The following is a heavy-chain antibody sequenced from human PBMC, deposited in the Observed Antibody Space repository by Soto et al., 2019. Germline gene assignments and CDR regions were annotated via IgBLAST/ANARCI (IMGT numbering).Heavy chain of an antibody. J-gene: IGHJ5*02. CDR1: GTSLNSGTNY. D-gene: IGHD7-27*01. Sequence: NPSETLSLTCTVSGTSLNSGTNYWNWVRQPPGKALEWIGYIYGSGNTKYNPSLKSRVTISQDTSKNQVSLKMNSVTATDTAMYYCAGDWGPYWLDPWGQGILVTVSS. CDR3: AGDWGPYWLDP. CDR2: IYGSGNT. V-gene: IGHV4-61*01.